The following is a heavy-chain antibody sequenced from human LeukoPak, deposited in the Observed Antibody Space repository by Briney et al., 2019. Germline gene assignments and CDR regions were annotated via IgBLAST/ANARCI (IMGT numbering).Heavy chain of an antibody. CDR3: ARTDGDF. CDR2: IYTSGIT. Sequence: SETLSLTCTVSGVSISAYYWTWIRQPAGKGLEWIGRIYTSGITNYNPPLESRLTMSLDTSKNQISLRLSSVTAADTAVYYCARTDGDFWGQGTLVTVSS. CDR1: GVSISAYY. V-gene: IGHV4-4*07. J-gene: IGHJ4*02.